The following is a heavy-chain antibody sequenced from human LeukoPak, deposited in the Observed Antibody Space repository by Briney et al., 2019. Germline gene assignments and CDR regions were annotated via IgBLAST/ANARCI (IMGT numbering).Heavy chain of an antibody. CDR1: GYTFSGYY. V-gene: IGHV1-2*02. J-gene: IGHJ5*02. CDR2: INPNSGGT. D-gene: IGHD3-10*01. Sequence: ASVTVSCKASGYTFSGYYIFWVRRAPGQGLEWMGWINPNSGGTNYAPEFQGRLTMTRDTSITTAYMELSTLRSDDTAVYYCALIGDHAWFDPWGQGTLVTVSS. CDR3: ALIGDHAWFDP.